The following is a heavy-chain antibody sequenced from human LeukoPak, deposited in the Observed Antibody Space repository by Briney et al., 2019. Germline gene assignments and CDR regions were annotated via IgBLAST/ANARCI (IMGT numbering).Heavy chain of an antibody. J-gene: IGHJ3*02. Sequence: GGSLRLSCAASGFTFSSYWMSWVRQAPGKGLEWVAVISYDGSNKYYADSVKGRFTISRDNSKNTLYLQMNSLRAEDTAVYYCAREGNDAFDIWGQGTMVTVSS. CDR1: GFTFSSYW. CDR3: AREGNDAFDI. V-gene: IGHV3-30*03. CDR2: ISYDGSNK.